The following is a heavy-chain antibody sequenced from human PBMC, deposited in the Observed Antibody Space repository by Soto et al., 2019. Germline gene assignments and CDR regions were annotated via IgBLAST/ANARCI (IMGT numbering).Heavy chain of an antibody. Sequence: SETLSLTCTVSGGSISSYYWSWIRQPPGKGLEWIGYIYYSGSTNYNPSLKSRVTISVDTSKNQFSLKLSSVTAADTAVYYCARATPYSSGWYPEAYYYYYMDVWGKGTTVTVSS. J-gene: IGHJ6*03. CDR3: ARATPYSSGWYPEAYYYYYMDV. CDR1: GGSISSYY. D-gene: IGHD6-19*01. V-gene: IGHV4-59*08. CDR2: IYYSGST.